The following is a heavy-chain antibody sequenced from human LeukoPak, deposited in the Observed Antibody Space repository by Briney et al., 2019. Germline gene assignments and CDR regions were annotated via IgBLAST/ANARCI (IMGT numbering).Heavy chain of an antibody. Sequence: PSETLSLTCGVSGGSISSYFWTWIRQSPAKGLEWIGEINESGETDYNPSLKSRAKISIDTSSGQFYLTLRSVTAADAAMYYCARVLGIAVVAGATEDNYFDPWGQGILVTVSS. D-gene: IGHD2-21*01. CDR1: GGSISSYF. CDR2: INESGET. J-gene: IGHJ5*02. CDR3: ARVLGIAVVAGATEDNYFDP. V-gene: IGHV4-34*01.